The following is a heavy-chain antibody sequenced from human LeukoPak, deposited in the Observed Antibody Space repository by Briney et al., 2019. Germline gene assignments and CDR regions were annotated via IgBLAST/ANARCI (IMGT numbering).Heavy chain of an antibody. CDR1: GFTFSSYE. D-gene: IGHD6-19*01. CDR3: ARDLLPYSSGWYPHY. V-gene: IGHV3-48*03. J-gene: IGHJ4*02. Sequence: PGGSLRLSCAASGFTFSSYEMNWVRQAPGKGLEWVSYISSSGSTIYYADSVKGRFTISRDNSKNTLYLQMNSLRAEDTAVYYCARDLLPYSSGWYPHYWGQGTLVTVSS. CDR2: ISSSGSTI.